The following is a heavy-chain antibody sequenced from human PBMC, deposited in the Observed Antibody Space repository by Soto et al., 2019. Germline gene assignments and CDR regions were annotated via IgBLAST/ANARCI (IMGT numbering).Heavy chain of an antibody. CDR2: IIPIFGTA. CDR3: ARFLGYSGLAIDY. D-gene: IGHD2-15*01. Sequence: ASVKVSCKASGGTFSSYAISWVRQAPGQGLEWMGGIIPIFGTANYAQKFQGRVTITADKSTSTAYMELSSLRSEDTAVYYCARFLGYSGLAIDYWGQGTLVTVSS. J-gene: IGHJ4*02. V-gene: IGHV1-69*06. CDR1: GGTFSSYA.